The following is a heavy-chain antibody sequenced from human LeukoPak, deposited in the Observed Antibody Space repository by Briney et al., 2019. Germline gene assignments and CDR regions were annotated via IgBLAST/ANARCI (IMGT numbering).Heavy chain of an antibody. Sequence: SETLSLTCTVSGGSISSYYWSWIRQPAGKGLEWIGSIYYSGSTYYNPSLKSRVTISVDTSRNQFSLKLSSATAADTAVYYCARVYHYYFYMDVWGKGTTVTVSS. CDR3: ARVYHYYFYMDV. CDR2: IYYSGST. J-gene: IGHJ6*03. V-gene: IGHV4-4*07. CDR1: GGSISSYY.